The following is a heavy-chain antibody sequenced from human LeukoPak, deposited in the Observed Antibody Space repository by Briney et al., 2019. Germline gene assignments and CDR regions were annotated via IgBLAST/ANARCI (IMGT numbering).Heavy chain of an antibody. Sequence: SETLSLTCTVSGGSISSGGYYWSWIRQHPGKGLEWIGYIYYSGSTYYNPSLKSRVTISVDMSKNQFSLKLSSVAAADTAVYYCARVSVTNYDSSGYYPDYWGQGTLVTVSS. V-gene: IGHV4-31*03. J-gene: IGHJ4*02. CDR2: IYYSGST. CDR1: GGSISSGGYY. CDR3: ARVSVTNYDSSGYYPDY. D-gene: IGHD3-22*01.